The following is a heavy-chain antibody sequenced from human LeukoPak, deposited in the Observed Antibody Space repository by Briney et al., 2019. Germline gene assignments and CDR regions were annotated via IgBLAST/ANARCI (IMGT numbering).Heavy chain of an antibody. CDR2: ISYDGSNK. CDR1: GFTFSSYG. V-gene: IGHV3-30*18. J-gene: IGHJ4*02. Sequence: GGSLRLSCAASGFTFSSYGMHWVRQAPGKGLEWVAVISYDGSNKYYPDSVKGRFTISRDNSKNTLYLQMSSLRAEDTAVYYCAKDRGYCSGGSCYWGYYFDYWGQGTLVTVSS. CDR3: AKDRGYCSGGSCYWGYYFDY. D-gene: IGHD2-15*01.